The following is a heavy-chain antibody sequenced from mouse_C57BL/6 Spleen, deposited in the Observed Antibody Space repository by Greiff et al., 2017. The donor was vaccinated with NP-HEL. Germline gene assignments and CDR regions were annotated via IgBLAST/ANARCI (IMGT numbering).Heavy chain of an antibody. CDR3: TGNYYGSSYEWYFDV. V-gene: IGHV1-15*01. J-gene: IGHJ1*03. Sequence: VQLQQSGAELVRPGASVTLSCKASGYTFTDYEMHWVKQTPVHGLEWIGAIDPETGGTAYNQKFKGKAILTADKSSSTAYMELRSLTSEDSAVYYCTGNYYGSSYEWYFDVWGTGTTVTVSS. CDR1: GYTFTDYE. CDR2: IDPETGGT. D-gene: IGHD1-1*01.